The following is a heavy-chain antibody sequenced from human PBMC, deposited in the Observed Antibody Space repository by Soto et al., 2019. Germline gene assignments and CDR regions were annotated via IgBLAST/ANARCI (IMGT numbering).Heavy chain of an antibody. CDR2: IIPVLDIE. CDR3: AGLTETGTTAYDY. J-gene: IGHJ4*02. V-gene: IGHV1-69*02. Sequence: QVQLVQSGAEVKKPGSSVKVSCKVSGGTFSSYTISWVRQVPGQGLEWMGRIIPVLDIEKYAQKFQGRVTITADKSTSTAYMELVSLRSEDTAVYYCAGLTETGTTAYDYWGQGTLVNVSS. D-gene: IGHD1-7*01. CDR1: GGTFSSYT.